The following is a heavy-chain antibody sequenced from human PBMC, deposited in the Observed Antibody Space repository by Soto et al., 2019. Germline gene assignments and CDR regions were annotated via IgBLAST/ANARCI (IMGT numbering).Heavy chain of an antibody. J-gene: IGHJ4*02. CDR2: LQIVGSHP. CDR1: GFRFDYYW. Sequence: EVQLVESGGGLVQPGGSLRLSCVASGFRFDYYWMHWVRQAPGGGLMWISRLQIVGSHPAYADSVKGRFTISRENAKNTLYLQMNNLGVDDTGIYYCARGGDPDYWGQGTLVTVSS. V-gene: IGHV3-74*01. CDR3: ARGGDPDY. D-gene: IGHD4-17*01.